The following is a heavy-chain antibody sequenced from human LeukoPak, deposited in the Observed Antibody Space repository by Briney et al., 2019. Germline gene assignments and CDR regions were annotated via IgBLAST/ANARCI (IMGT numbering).Heavy chain of an antibody. D-gene: IGHD3-3*01. CDR1: GGSISSGSYY. V-gene: IGHV4-61*02. CDR3: ARAESYYDFWSGSYGSTWFDP. CDR2: IYTSGST. Sequence: SQTLSLTCTVSGGSISSGSYYWSWIRQPAGEGLEWIGRIYTSGSTNYNPSLKSRVTISVDTSKNQFSLKLSSVTAADTAVYYCARAESYYDFWSGSYGSTWFDPWGQGTLVTVSS. J-gene: IGHJ5*02.